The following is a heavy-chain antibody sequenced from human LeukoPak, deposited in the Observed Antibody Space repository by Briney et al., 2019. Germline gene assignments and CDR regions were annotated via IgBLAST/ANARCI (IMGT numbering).Heavy chain of an antibody. CDR3: ARDLGNYYYYYMDV. D-gene: IGHD3-16*01. J-gene: IGHJ6*03. Sequence: SETLSLTCTVSGGSISSSSYYWGWIRQPPGKGLEWIGSIYTSGSTNYNPSLKSRVTMSVDTSKNHFSLKLSSVTAADTAVYYCARDLGNYYYYYMDVWGKGTTVTVSS. CDR1: GGSISSSSYY. CDR2: IYTSGST. V-gene: IGHV4-39*07.